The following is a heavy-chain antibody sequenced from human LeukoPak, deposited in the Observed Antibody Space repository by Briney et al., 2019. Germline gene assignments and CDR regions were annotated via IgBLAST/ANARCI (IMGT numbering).Heavy chain of an antibody. V-gene: IGHV3-21*01. D-gene: IGHD3-22*01. Sequence: GGSLRLSCAASGFTFSSYSMNWVRQAPGKGLECVSSISSSSSYIYYADSVKGRFTISRDNAKNSLYLQMNSLRAEDTAVYYCARGNGVTMIVVVDEYFDPWGRGTLVTVSS. CDR3: ARGNGVTMIVVVDEYFDP. CDR1: GFTFSSYS. J-gene: IGHJ2*01. CDR2: ISSSSSYI.